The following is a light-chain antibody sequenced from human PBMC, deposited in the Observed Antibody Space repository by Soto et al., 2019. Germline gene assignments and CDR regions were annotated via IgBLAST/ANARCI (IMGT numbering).Light chain of an antibody. Sequence: EIVLTQSPGTLSLSPGERATLACRASQSVTSTYLAWYQQKPGQAPRLLIYGASKRQSGVPARFSGGGSGTDFTLTISSLEPEHFAVYYCQQFSGSVTFGGGTRVDI. V-gene: IGKV3-20*01. CDR2: GAS. CDR1: QSVTSTY. CDR3: QQFSGSVT. J-gene: IGKJ4*01.